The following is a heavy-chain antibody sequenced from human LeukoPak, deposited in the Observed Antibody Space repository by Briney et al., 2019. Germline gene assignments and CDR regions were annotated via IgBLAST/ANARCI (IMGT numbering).Heavy chain of an antibody. D-gene: IGHD2-8*01. V-gene: IGHV1-18*01. CDR3: ARDGGDIVLMVYAPPYYFDY. CDR1: GYTFTSYG. Sequence: GASVKVSCKASGYTFTSYGISWVRQAPGQGLEWMGWISAYNGNTNYAQKLQGRVTMTTDTSTSTAYMELRSLRSDDTAVYYCARDGGDIVLMVYAPPYYFDYWGQGTLVTVSS. J-gene: IGHJ4*02. CDR2: ISAYNGNT.